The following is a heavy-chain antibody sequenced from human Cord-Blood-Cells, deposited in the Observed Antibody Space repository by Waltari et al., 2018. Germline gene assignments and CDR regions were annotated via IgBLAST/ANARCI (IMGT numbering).Heavy chain of an antibody. V-gene: IGHV3-30-3*01. Sequence: QVQLVESGGGVVQPGRSLRLSCAASGFPFSSYAMHWVRQAPGKGLEWVAVISYDGSNKYYADSVKGRFTISRDNSKNTLYLQMNSLRAEDTAVYYCAGGLVIGYFDYWGQGTLVTVSS. CDR3: AGGLVIGYFDY. D-gene: IGHD3-9*01. CDR2: ISYDGSNK. CDR1: GFPFSSYA. J-gene: IGHJ4*02.